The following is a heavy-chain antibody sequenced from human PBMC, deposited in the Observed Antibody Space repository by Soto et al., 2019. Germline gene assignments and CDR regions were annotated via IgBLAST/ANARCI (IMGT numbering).Heavy chain of an antibody. CDR2: IHYSGSI. V-gene: IGHV4-30-4*08. D-gene: IGHD2-21*02. CDR1: GGPISFGAYH. Sequence: TLSLPWTVSGGPISFGAYHLTRIRQSPGKGLEWIGYIHYSGSIIYNPSFKSRVTISVDTSKNQFSLQLSSVTAADTAVYFCAREDDGGDRDYYGLDVWGQGTTVTVSS. J-gene: IGHJ6*02. CDR3: AREDDGGDRDYYGLDV.